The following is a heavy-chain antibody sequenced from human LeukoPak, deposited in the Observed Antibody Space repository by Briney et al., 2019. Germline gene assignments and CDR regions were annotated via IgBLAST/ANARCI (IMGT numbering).Heavy chain of an antibody. CDR3: ARVSPPMQLWAFDY. V-gene: IGHV3-7*03. D-gene: IGHD5-18*01. CDR1: GFTFSTYW. Sequence: GGSLRLSCVASGFTFSTYWVSWVRQAPGKGLEWVANIKENGNEKYYVDSVKGRFTISRDNAKNSLYLQMNSLRAEDTAVYYCARVSPPMQLWAFDYWGQGTLVTVSS. CDR2: IKENGNEK. J-gene: IGHJ4*02.